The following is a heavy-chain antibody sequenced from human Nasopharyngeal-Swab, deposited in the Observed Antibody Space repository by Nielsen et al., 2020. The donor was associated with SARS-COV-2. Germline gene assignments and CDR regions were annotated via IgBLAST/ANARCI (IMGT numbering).Heavy chain of an antibody. D-gene: IGHD6-13*01. Sequence: ASVKVSCKVSGYTLTELSMHWVRQAPGKGLEWMGGFDPEDGETIYAQKFQGRVTMTEDTSTDTAYMELSSLRSEDTAVYYFATDVAAAGRGEYYYYGMDVWGQGTTVTVSS. CDR2: FDPEDGET. V-gene: IGHV1-24*01. CDR1: GYTLTELS. CDR3: ATDVAAAGRGEYYYYGMDV. J-gene: IGHJ6*02.